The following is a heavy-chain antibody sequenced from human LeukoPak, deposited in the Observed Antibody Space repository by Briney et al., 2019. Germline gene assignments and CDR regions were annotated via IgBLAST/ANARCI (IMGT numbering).Heavy chain of an antibody. CDR3: ARDTVLLWFGG. Sequence: ASVKVSCKASGYTFTGYYMHWVRQAPGQGLEWMGWINPNNGGTNYAQKFQGRVTMTRDTSISTAYMELSRLRSDDTAVYYCARDTVLLWFGGWGQGTLVTVSS. J-gene: IGHJ4*02. V-gene: IGHV1-2*02. CDR1: GYTFTGYY. D-gene: IGHD3-10*01. CDR2: INPNNGGT.